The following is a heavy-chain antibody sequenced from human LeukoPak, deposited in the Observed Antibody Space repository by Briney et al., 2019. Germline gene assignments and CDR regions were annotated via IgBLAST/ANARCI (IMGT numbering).Heavy chain of an antibody. CDR2: IIPIFGTA. CDR1: GGTFSSYA. CDR3: AIFVVVTENDAFDI. Sequence: ASVKVSCKASGGTFSSYAISWVRQAPGQGPEWMGGIIPIFGTANYAQKFQGRVTITADKSTSTAYMELSSLRSEDTAVYYCAIFVVVTENDAFDIWGQGTMVTVSS. J-gene: IGHJ3*02. D-gene: IGHD2-21*02. V-gene: IGHV1-69*06.